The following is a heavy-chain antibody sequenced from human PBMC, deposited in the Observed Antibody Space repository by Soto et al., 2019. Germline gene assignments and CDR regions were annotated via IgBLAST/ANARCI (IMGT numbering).Heavy chain of an antibody. CDR1: GGSISSGGYY. V-gene: IGHV4-31*03. CDR2: IYYSGST. CDR3: ARMLYGDSVIDAFDI. D-gene: IGHD4-17*01. J-gene: IGHJ3*02. Sequence: QVQLQESGPGLVKPSQTLSLTCTVSGGSISSGGYYWSWIRQHPGKGLEWIGYIYYSGSTYYNPSLKSRVTIXXAXSXXQVSLKLSSVTAADTAVYYCARMLYGDSVIDAFDIWGQGTMVTVSS.